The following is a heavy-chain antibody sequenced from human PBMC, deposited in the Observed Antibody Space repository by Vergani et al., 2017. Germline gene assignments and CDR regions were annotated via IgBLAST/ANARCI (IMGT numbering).Heavy chain of an antibody. Sequence: QVQLVQSGAEVKKPGASVKVSCKASGYTFTGYYMHWVRQAPGQGLEWMGRIIPIFGTANYAQKFQGRVTITADESTSTAYMELSSLRSEDTAVYYCCSGYGDYWGQGTLVTVSS. V-gene: IGHV1-69*18. CDR2: IIPIFGTA. D-gene: IGHD3-22*01. CDR1: GYTFTGYY. CDR3: CSGYGDY. J-gene: IGHJ4*02.